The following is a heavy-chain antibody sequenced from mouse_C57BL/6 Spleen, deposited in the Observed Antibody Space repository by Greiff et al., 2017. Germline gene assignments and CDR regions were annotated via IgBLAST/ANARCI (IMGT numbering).Heavy chain of an antibody. D-gene: IGHD2-2*01. CDR1: GYTFTSYW. CDR3: ARPRGYYDAMDY. Sequence: VQLQQPGAELVRPGTSVKLSCKASGYTFTSYWMHWVKQRPGQGLEWIGVIDPSDSYTNYNQTFKGKATLTVDTSSSTAYMQLSRLTSEESAVYYCARPRGYYDAMDYWGQGTSVTVSS. J-gene: IGHJ4*01. CDR2: IDPSDSYT. V-gene: IGHV1-59*01.